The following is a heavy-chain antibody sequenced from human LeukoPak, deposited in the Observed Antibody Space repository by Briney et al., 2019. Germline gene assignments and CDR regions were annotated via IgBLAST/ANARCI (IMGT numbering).Heavy chain of an antibody. CDR1: GGSISSGGYY. V-gene: IGHV4-31*03. Sequence: PSQTLSLTCTVSGGSISSGGYYWSWIRQHPGKGLEWIGYIYYSGSTYYNPSLKSRVTISVDTSKNQFSLKLSSVTAADTAVYYCARDRRDYGDPISYGMDVWGQGTTVTVSS. CDR2: IYYSGST. D-gene: IGHD4-17*01. CDR3: ARDRRDYGDPISYGMDV. J-gene: IGHJ6*02.